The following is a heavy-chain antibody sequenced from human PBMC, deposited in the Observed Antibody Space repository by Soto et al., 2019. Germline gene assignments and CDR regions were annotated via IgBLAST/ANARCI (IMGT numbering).Heavy chain of an antibody. CDR3: AKGSGYYTYYYCGMDV. J-gene: IGHJ6*02. D-gene: IGHD3-22*01. Sequence: EVQLVESGGVVVQPGGSLRLSCAASGFTFDDYTMHWVRQAPGKGLEWVSLISWDGGSTYYVDSVKGRFTISIANSKNSLYLQMNSLRTEDTALYYCAKGSGYYTYYYCGMDVWGQGTTVTVSS. CDR2: ISWDGGST. CDR1: GFTFDDYT. V-gene: IGHV3-43*01.